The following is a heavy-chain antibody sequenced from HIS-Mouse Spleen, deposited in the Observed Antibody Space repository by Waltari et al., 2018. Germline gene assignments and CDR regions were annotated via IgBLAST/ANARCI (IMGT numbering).Heavy chain of an antibody. CDR1: GGSISSSSYY. CDR3: AREIPYSSSWYDWYFDL. CDR2: IYYSGST. V-gene: IGHV4-39*07. D-gene: IGHD6-13*01. Sequence: QLQLQESGPGLVKPSETLSLTCTVSGGSISSSSYYWGWIRQPPGKGLGWIGSIYYSGSTYSNPSLKSRVTLSVDTSKNQFSLKLSSVTAADTAVYYCAREIPYSSSWYDWYFDLWGRGTLVTVSS. J-gene: IGHJ2*01.